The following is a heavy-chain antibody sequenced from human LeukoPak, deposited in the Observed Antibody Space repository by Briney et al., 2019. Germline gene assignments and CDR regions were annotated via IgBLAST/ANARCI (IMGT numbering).Heavy chain of an antibody. Sequence: SETLSLTCTVSGGSISSSSYYWGWIRQPPGKGLEWIGSIYYSGSTYYNPSLNSRVTISVDTSKNQFSLQLSSVTAADTAAYYCASGIDSSTDGWFDPWGQGTLVTVSS. D-gene: IGHD6-13*01. CDR1: GGSISSSSYY. CDR3: ASGIDSSTDGWFDP. J-gene: IGHJ5*02. V-gene: IGHV4-39*01. CDR2: IYYSGST.